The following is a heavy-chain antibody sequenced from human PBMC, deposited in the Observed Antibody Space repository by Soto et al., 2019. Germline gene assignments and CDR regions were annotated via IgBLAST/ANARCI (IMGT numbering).Heavy chain of an antibody. CDR3: ARLSWEQWHQNWFDP. CDR1: GYSFTSYW. J-gene: IGHJ5*02. Sequence: GESLKISCKGSGYSFTSYWIGWVRQMPGKGLEWMGIIYPGDSDTRYSPSFQGQVTISADKSISTAYLQWSSLKASDTAMYYCARLSWEQWHQNWFDPWGQGTLVTVSS. D-gene: IGHD6-19*01. CDR2: IYPGDSDT. V-gene: IGHV5-51*01.